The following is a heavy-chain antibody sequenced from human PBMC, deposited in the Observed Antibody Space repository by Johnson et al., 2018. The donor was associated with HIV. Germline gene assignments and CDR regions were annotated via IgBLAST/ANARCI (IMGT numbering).Heavy chain of an antibody. CDR2: IKSKTDGGTT. D-gene: IGHD2-2*01. J-gene: IGHJ3*02. CDR1: GFTFSDAW. Sequence: QLVESGGGLVKPGGSLRLSCAASGFTFSDAWMGWVRQAPGKGLEWVGRIKSKTDGGTTDYAAPVKGRFTISRDNSKNTLYLQMNSQRAEDTAVYYCARDRCSSTSCIDAFDIWGQGTMVTVSS. CDR3: ARDRCSSTSCIDAFDI. V-gene: IGHV3-15*05.